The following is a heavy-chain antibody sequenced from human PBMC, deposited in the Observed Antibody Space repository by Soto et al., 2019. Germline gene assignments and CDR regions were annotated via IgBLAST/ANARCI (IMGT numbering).Heavy chain of an antibody. CDR1: GDTFSSYT. V-gene: IGHV1-69*06. J-gene: IGHJ3*02. CDR2: IIPLFGTT. CDR3: ARKVASSDDAFDI. Sequence: QVQLVQSGAEVKKPGSSVKVSCKASGDTFSSYTITWVRQAPGQGLEWMGGIIPLFGTTYYAQKFHGRVTFTADTYTSTAYMELSSLTSEDRAVYYCARKVASSDDAFDIWGQGTMVTV.